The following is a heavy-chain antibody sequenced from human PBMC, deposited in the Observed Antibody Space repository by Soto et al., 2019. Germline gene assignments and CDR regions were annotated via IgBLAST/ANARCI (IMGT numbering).Heavy chain of an antibody. V-gene: IGHV1-18*01. J-gene: IGHJ4*02. D-gene: IGHD3-3*01. CDR3: ARGRFLESLGGY. Sequence: QVQLVRSGAEVKRPGASVKVSCKASGYTFSSYGFTWVRQAPGQGLEWMGYISASTLNTHYAQKFQGRVTKTTDTSTSTAYMEQRSLRSDDTAVYYCARGRFLESLGGYWGQGTLVTVSS. CDR1: GYTFSSYG. CDR2: ISASTLNT.